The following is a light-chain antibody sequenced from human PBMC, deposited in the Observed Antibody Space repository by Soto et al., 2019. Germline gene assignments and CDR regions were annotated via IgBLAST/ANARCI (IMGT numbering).Light chain of an antibody. CDR3: QQYSNWPRGT. CDR2: DAS. V-gene: IGKV3-20*01. CDR1: QSISGRY. Sequence: ETVLTQSPGTLSLSPGERASLSCRASQSISGRYLAWYQQKPGQAPRLLIYDASSRATGIPDRFSGSGSGTEFTLTISSLQSEDFAVYYCQQYSNWPRGTFGQGTKLQIK. J-gene: IGKJ2*01.